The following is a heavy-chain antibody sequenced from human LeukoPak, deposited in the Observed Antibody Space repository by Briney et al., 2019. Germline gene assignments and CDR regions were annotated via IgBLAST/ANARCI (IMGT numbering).Heavy chain of an antibody. CDR2: ISGSGNII. V-gene: IGHV3-11*01. J-gene: IGHJ2*01. D-gene: IGHD6-13*01. Sequence: PGGSLRLSCAASGFTFSDFYMSWIRQAPGKGLEWVSHISGSGNIIYYADSVKGRFTISRDNAKNSLYLQMNSLRAEDTAVYYCARVSSSWYQDWYFDLWGRGTLVTVSS. CDR3: ARVSSSWYQDWYFDL. CDR1: GFTFSDFY.